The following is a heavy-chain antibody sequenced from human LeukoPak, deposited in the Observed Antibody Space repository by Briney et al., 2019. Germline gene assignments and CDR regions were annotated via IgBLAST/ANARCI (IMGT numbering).Heavy chain of an antibody. CDR3: ATDQFDNYGSGNYYYYGMDV. V-gene: IGHV3-64*01. CDR1: GFTFISYA. J-gene: IGHJ6*02. CDR2: ISSDGRST. D-gene: IGHD3-10*01. Sequence: PGGSLRLSCAASGFTFISYAIHWVRQAPGREPEYVSAISSDGRSTYYTNAVRGRFTITRDNSKKTLYLQMGSLRAEDMAVYYCATDQFDNYGSGNYYYYGMDVWGQGTTVTVSS.